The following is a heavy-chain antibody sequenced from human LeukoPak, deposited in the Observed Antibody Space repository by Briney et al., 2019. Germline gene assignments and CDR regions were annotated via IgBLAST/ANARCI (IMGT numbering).Heavy chain of an antibody. V-gene: IGHV3-7*01. J-gene: IGHJ4*02. D-gene: IGHD3-9*01. Sequence: GGSLRLSCAASGFTFSSYAMSWVRQAPGKGLKWVANIKEDGSAQYYADSVKGRFTISRDNTKNSLYLQMNSLTAEDTAMYYCAKDGDGYHNWGQGALVTVSS. CDR2: IKEDGSAQ. CDR1: GFTFSSYA. CDR3: AKDGDGYHN.